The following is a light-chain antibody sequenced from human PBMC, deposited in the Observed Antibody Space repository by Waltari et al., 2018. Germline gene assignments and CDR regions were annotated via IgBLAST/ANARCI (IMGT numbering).Light chain of an antibody. CDR3: QSGDSSGVGV. J-gene: IGLJ3*02. V-gene: IGLV3-25*03. CDR1: ALPMQS. Sequence: SYELTQPPSVSVSPGQTARTTCSGHALPMQSAHCYQQKPRQVPVLGIYKDRERPSAIPERFSGSSSGTTVTLTISGVQAEDEADYYCQSGDSSGVGVFGGGTKLTVL. CDR2: KDR.